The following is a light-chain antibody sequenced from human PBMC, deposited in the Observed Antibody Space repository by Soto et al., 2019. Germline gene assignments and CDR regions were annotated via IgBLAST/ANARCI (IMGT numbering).Light chain of an antibody. Sequence: IQMTQAPFTLSFSRGDRVTITCRASQTISSWLAWYQQKPGKAPKLLIYKASTLKSGAPSRFSGSGSGTEFTLTISSLQPDDFATYCCQQYNSYSAALAQGTKVDI. CDR2: KAS. CDR1: QTISSW. V-gene: IGKV1-5*03. J-gene: IGKJ1*01. CDR3: QQYNSYSAA.